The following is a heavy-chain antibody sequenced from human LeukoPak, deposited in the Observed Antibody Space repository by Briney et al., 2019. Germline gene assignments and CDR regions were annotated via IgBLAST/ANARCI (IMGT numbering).Heavy chain of an antibody. CDR1: GYTFTGYY. CDR3: ARVRFHSSSSHRDQYFQH. CDR2: INPNSGGT. D-gene: IGHD6-6*01. V-gene: IGHV1-2*02. J-gene: IGHJ1*01. Sequence: GASVKVSCKASGYTFTGYYMHWVRQAPGQGLEWMGWINPNSGGTNYAQKFQGRVTMTRDTSISTAYMELSRLRSDDTAVYYCARVRFHSSSSHRDQYFQHWGQGTLVTVSS.